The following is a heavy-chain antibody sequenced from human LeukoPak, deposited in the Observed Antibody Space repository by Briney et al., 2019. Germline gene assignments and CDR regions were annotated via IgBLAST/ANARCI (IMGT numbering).Heavy chain of an antibody. CDR2: ISSSSSYI. CDR3: ASGEGYSYGGDYFDY. V-gene: IGHV3-21*01. J-gene: IGHJ4*02. CDR1: GFTFSSYS. Sequence: GGSLRLSCAASGFTFSSYSMNWVRQAPGKGLEWVSSISSSSSYIYYADSVKGRFTISRGNAKNSLYLQMNSLRAEDTAVYYCASGEGYSYGGDYFDYWGQGTLVTVSS. D-gene: IGHD5-18*01.